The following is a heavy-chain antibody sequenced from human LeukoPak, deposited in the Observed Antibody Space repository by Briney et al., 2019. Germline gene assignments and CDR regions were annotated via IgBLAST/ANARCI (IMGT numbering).Heavy chain of an antibody. D-gene: IGHD2-15*01. CDR2: ISYDGSNK. J-gene: IGHJ4*02. CDR3: AKSEGYCSGGSCFFDY. V-gene: IGHV3-30*18. Sequence: GGSLSLSCAASGFTFSSYGMHWVRQAPGKGLEWVAVISYDGSNKYYADSVKGRFTISRDNSKNTLYLQMNSLRAEDTAVYYCAKSEGYCSGGSCFFDYWGQGTLVTVSS. CDR1: GFTFSSYG.